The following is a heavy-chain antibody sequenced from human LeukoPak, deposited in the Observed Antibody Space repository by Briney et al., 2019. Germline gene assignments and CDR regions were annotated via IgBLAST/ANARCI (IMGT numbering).Heavy chain of an antibody. CDR1: GGSISSYY. CDR2: IYYSGST. CDR3: ARISSGWYYFDY. Sequence: MASETLSLTCTVSGGSISSYYWSWIRQPPGKGLEWIGYIYYSGSTNYNPSLKSRVTISVDTSKNQFSLKLSSVTAADTAVYYCARISSGWYYFDYWGQGTLVTVSS. D-gene: IGHD6-19*01. V-gene: IGHV4-59*01. J-gene: IGHJ4*02.